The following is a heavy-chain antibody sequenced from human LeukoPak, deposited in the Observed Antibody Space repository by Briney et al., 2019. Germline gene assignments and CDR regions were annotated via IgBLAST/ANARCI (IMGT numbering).Heavy chain of an antibody. CDR2: ISSSSSYI. V-gene: IGHV3-21*04. CDR1: GFTFSSYS. Sequence: PGGSLRLSCAASGFTFSSYSMNWVRQAPGKGLEWVSSISSSSSYIYYADSVKGRFTISRDNSKNSLYLQMNSLRAEDTALYYCAKDVRPVVTPNHFYYYYMDVWGKGTTVTVSS. D-gene: IGHD4-23*01. J-gene: IGHJ6*03. CDR3: AKDVRPVVTPNHFYYYYMDV.